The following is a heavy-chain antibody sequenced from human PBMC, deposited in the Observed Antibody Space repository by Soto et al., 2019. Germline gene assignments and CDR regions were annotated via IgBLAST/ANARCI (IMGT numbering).Heavy chain of an antibody. J-gene: IGHJ3*02. CDR1: GGYISGGYYY. CDR2: IYNSGST. D-gene: IGHD3-3*01. CDR3: ATYRKFSQI. Sequence: PSETLSLTCAVSGGYISGGYYYWSWIRQPPGKGLEWIGFIYNSGSTYYNSSLKSRVTISVDRSKNHFFLNLTSVTAADTAVYYCATYRKFSQIWGQGTKVTVSS. V-gene: IGHV4-30-2*01.